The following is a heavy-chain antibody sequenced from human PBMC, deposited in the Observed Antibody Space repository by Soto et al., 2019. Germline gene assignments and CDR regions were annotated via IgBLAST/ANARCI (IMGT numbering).Heavy chain of an antibody. V-gene: IGHV3-23*01. CDR1: GFTFSSYA. CDR2: ISGSGVST. CDR3: AKDYDFWSGYRYGMDV. J-gene: IGHJ6*02. D-gene: IGHD3-3*01. Sequence: EVQLLESGGGLVQPGGSLRLSCAASGFTFSSYAMSWVRQAPGKGLEWVSAISGSGVSTYYADSVKGRFTISRDNSKNTRYLQMNSLRAEDTAVYYCAKDYDFWSGYRYGMDVWGQGTTVTVSS.